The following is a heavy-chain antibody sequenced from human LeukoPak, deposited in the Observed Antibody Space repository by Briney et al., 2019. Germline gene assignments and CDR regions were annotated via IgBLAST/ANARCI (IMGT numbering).Heavy chain of an antibody. Sequence: PGGSLRLSCAASGFTFSNYALSWVRQAPGKELGWVSSIAGSGGSKYYADSVKGRFTISRDNAKNSLYLQMNSLRAEDTAVYYCARDMGHGSGGSCYDYWGQGTLVTVSS. CDR2: IAGSGGSK. CDR1: GFTFSNYA. V-gene: IGHV3-23*01. CDR3: ARDMGHGSGGSCYDY. D-gene: IGHD2-15*01. J-gene: IGHJ4*02.